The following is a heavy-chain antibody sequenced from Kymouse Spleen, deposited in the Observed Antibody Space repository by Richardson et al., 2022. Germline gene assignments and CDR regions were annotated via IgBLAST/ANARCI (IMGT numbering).Heavy chain of an antibody. J-gene: IGHJ6*02. D-gene: IGHD6-13*01. CDR3: ARDGQQLPYYYYYYGMDV. Sequence: QVQLQESGPGLVKPSQTLSLTCTVSGGSISSGGYYWSWIRQHPGKGLEWIGYIYYSGSTYYNPSLKSRVTISVDTSKNQFSLKLSSVTAADTAVYYCARDGQQLPYYYYYYGMDVWGQGTTVTVSS. CDR1: GGSISSGGYY. V-gene: IGHV4-31*03. CDR2: IYYSGST.